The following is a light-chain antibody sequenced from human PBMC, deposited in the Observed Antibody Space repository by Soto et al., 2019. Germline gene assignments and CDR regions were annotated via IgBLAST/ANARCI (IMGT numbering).Light chain of an antibody. CDR2: GAS. CDR3: QQGYT. V-gene: IGKV3-20*01. Sequence: EIVLTQSPGTLSLSPGERATLSCRASQSLAGRYLAWYQQKPGQAPRLLIYGASSKATAIPHRFSGGGYGTDSALPTTRRGPAEYAVDYCQQGYTFGPGTKVVIK. J-gene: IGKJ3*01. CDR1: QSLAGRY.